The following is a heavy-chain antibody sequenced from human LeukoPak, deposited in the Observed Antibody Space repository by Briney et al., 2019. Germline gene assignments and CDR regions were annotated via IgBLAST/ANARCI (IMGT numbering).Heavy chain of an antibody. D-gene: IGHD3-22*01. CDR3: ARDLKEGNYYDSSGYLH. J-gene: IGHJ4*02. CDR1: GDSFSSGY. CDR2: INHSGST. V-gene: IGHV4-34*01. Sequence: PSETLSLTCNVSGDSFSSGYWSWIRQPPGKGLEWIGEINHSGSTNYNPSLKSRVTISVDTSKNQFSLKLSSVTAADTAVYYCARDLKEGNYYDSSGYLHWGQGTLVTVSS.